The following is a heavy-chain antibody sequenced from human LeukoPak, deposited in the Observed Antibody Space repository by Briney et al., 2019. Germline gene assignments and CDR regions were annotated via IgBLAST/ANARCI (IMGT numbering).Heavy chain of an antibody. J-gene: IGHJ4*02. D-gene: IGHD3-22*01. Sequence: ASVKASCKASGYTFNNNDINWVPQAPGPGLEWRGWMNPNRGNTGFAQKFQGRFTITRNNFISTPYMDLSSLRSEDTAVYYCARGRGYYDSSGTYSYYFDYWGQGTLVTVSS. CDR1: GYTFNNND. CDR3: ARGRGYYDSSGTYSYYFDY. V-gene: IGHV1-8*02. CDR2: MNPNRGNT.